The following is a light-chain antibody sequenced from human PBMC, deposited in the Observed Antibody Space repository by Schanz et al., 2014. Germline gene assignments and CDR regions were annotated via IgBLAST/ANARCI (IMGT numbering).Light chain of an antibody. CDR1: SSNIGSNT. Sequence: QSVLTQPPSASGTPGQRVTISCSGSSSNIGSNTVNWYQQLPGTAPKLLIYSNTQRPSGVPDRFSGSKSGTSASLAITGLQAEDEAEYYCQSYDSSLSGWVFGGGTKLTVL. J-gene: IGLJ3*02. V-gene: IGLV1-44*01. CDR2: SNT. CDR3: QSYDSSLSGWV.